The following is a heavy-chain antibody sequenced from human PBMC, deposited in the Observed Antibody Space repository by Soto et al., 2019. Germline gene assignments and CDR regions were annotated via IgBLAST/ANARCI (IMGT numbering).Heavy chain of an antibody. CDR1: GFTFSSYA. CDR3: AKGPSLGSYWYFDL. CDR2: ISGSGGST. V-gene: IGHV3-23*01. J-gene: IGHJ2*01. Sequence: GGSLRLSCAASGFTFSSYAMSWVRQAPGKGLEWVSAISGSGGSTYYADSVKGRFTISRVNSKNTLYLQMNSLRAEDTAVYYCAKGPSLGSYWYFDLWGRGTLVTVSS. D-gene: IGHD7-27*01.